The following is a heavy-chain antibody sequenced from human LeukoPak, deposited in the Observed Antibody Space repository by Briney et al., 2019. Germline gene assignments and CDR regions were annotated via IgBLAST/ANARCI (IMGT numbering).Heavy chain of an antibody. J-gene: IGHJ4*02. Sequence: GGSLRLSCAVSGFTFSSYWMHWVRQAPGKGLVWVSRIDRDGSRINYADSVKGRFTISRDNGKNTLFLQMNSLRAEDAAVYYCVRGNDYXGPHYXGQGTLVTVSS. CDR2: IDRDGSRI. D-gene: IGHD5-12*01. CDR1: GFTFSSYW. V-gene: IGHV3-74*01. CDR3: VRGNDYXGPHY.